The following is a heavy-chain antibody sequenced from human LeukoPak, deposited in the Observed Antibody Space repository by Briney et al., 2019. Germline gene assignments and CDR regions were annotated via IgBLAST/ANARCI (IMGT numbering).Heavy chain of an antibody. CDR2: IYYTGST. CDR3: ARRLGGSGSYYY. D-gene: IGHD3-10*01. Sequence: SETPSLTCTVSGGSISGYYWSWIRQPPGQGLEWIAFIYYTGSTHYKPSLKSRVTISVDTSKNQFSLKLRSVTAADTAVYYCARRLGGSGSYYYWGQGTLVTVSS. CDR1: GGSISGYY. J-gene: IGHJ4*02. V-gene: IGHV4-59*08.